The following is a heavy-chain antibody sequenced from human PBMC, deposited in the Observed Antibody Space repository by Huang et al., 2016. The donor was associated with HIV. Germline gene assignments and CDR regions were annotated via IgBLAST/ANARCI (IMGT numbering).Heavy chain of an antibody. CDR3: ARLHYDFWSGYYMAFDY. Sequence: QLRLQESGPGLVKPSETLSLNCSVSGGSISTSKFYWGWIRQPPGKGLGWIGSVDYTGSTYYNPSLKSRVTISVDTSKNQFSLKVTSVTAADTAVYYCARLHYDFWSGYYMAFDYWGQGTLVTVSS. CDR1: GGSISTSKFY. CDR2: VDYTGST. D-gene: IGHD3-3*01. V-gene: IGHV4-39*01. J-gene: IGHJ4*02.